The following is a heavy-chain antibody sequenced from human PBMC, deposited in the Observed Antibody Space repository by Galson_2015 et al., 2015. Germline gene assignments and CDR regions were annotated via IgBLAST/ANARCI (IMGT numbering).Heavy chain of an antibody. V-gene: IGHV3-30-3*01. D-gene: IGHD4-23*01. CDR1: GFTFSSYA. CDR3: AEQSVGY. J-gene: IGHJ4*02. Sequence: SLRLSCAASGFTFSSYAMHWVRQAPGKGLEWVAVISYDGSNKYYADSVKGRFTISRDNSKNTLYLQMNSLRAEDTAVYYCAEQSVGYWGQGTLVTVSS. CDR2: ISYDGSNK.